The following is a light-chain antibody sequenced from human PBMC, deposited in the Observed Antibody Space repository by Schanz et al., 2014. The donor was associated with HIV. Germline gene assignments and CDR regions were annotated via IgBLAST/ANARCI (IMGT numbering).Light chain of an antibody. CDR1: SSDVGDYNY. J-gene: IGLJ3*02. CDR3: SSYAATRNVL. CDR2: DVG. V-gene: IGLV2-14*03. Sequence: QSVLTQPASVSGSPGQSITISCTGTSSDVGDYNYVSWYQQHPGKAPKLILYDVGNRPSGVSSRFSGSKSGNTASLTVSGLQADDEADYYCSSYAATRNVLFGGGTKLTVL.